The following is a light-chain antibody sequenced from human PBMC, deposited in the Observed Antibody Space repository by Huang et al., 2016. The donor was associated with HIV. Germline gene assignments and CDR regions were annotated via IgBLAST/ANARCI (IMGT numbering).Light chain of an antibody. Sequence: DIQMTQSQTSLSASMGDKVTITCRASQGISNSLAWFQQKPGKAPKSLINAASNLQSVVPSRFSGSVSGTYLALPIRSLQPEDFATYYCLQYNTYPRTFAQGTLLEIK. CDR2: AAS. CDR3: LQYNTYPRT. V-gene: IGKV1-16*01. CDR1: QGISNS. J-gene: IGKJ5*01.